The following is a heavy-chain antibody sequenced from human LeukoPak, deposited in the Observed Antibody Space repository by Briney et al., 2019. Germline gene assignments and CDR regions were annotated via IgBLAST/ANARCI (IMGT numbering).Heavy chain of an antibody. CDR3: AKRYYYDSSGYYYYYYYMDV. CDR2: ISGSGGST. Sequence: GGSLRLSCAASGFTFSSYGMHWVRQAPGKGLEWVSAISGSGGSTYYADSVKGRFTISRDNSKNTLYLQMNSLRAEDTAVYYCAKRYYYDSSGYYYYYYYMDVWGKGTTVTVSS. D-gene: IGHD3-22*01. J-gene: IGHJ6*03. CDR1: GFTFSSYG. V-gene: IGHV3-23*01.